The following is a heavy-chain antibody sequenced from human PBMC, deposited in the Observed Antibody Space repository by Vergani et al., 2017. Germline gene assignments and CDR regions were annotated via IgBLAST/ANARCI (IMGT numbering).Heavy chain of an antibody. CDR1: GYSFTNYW. CDR2: IHPADSDT. J-gene: IGHJ4*02. V-gene: IGHV5-51*01. CDR3: ARLYGRDSSGIKYFDY. Sequence: EVQLVQSGAEVKKPGESLKISCQISGYSFTNYWIGWVRQMPGKGLEWMGIIHPADSDTRYSPSFQGQVTISVDKSISTAYLQRSSLRASDSAMYYCARLYGRDSSGIKYFDYCGQGTLVTVSS. D-gene: IGHD3-22*01.